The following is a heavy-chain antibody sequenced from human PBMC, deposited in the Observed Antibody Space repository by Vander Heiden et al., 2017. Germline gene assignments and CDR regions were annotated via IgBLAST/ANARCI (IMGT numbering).Heavy chain of an antibody. CDR3: AHSPCSGGSCYSKVSFLFDY. Sequence: QSTLKESGPTLVKPTQTLTLTCTFSGFSLSSSGVGVGWIRQPPGKALEWLALIYWDDDKSYSPSLKSRLTITKDTSKNQVVLTMTNMDPVDTATYYCAHSPCSGGSCYSKVSFLFDYWGQGTLVTVSS. CDR1: GFSLSSSGVG. V-gene: IGHV2-5*02. CDR2: IYWDDDK. D-gene: IGHD2-15*01. J-gene: IGHJ4*02.